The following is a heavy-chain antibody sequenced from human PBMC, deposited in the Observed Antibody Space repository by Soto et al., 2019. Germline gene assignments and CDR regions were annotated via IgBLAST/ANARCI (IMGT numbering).Heavy chain of an antibody. V-gene: IGHV3-48*02. CDR2: IGGSGST. CDR3: ARKVTLNTMSGFDY. J-gene: IGHJ4*02. Sequence: GGSLRLSCEAAGFTFSTYSMNWVRQAPGKGLEWVSHIGGSGSTYYADSVRGRFTISRDNAKNSLYLQMNSLRDEDTALYYCARKVTLNTMSGFDYWGLGTLVTVSS. CDR1: GFTFSTYS. D-gene: IGHD2-21*02.